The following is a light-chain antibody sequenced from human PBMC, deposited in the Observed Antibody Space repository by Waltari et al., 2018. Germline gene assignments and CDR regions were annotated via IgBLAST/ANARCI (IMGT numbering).Light chain of an antibody. CDR3: QQYGSSPHT. J-gene: IGKJ2*01. CDR1: QSLSSTY. CDR2: GAS. V-gene: IGKV3-20*01. Sequence: EIVLTQSPGTLSLSPGERATLSCRASQSLSSTYVAWYQQRPGQAPRLLLYGASSRATGIPDRFSGSGSGTDFTRTVSRLEPEDFAVYYCQQYGSSPHTFGQGTKLEIK.